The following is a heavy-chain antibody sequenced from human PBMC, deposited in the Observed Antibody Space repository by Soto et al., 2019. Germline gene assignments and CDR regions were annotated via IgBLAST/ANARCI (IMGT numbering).Heavy chain of an antibody. J-gene: IGHJ6*02. Sequence: SETLSLTCTASGGSISTSIYYGGWVRQPPGKGLERIGTIYQSGSTNYNPPLKSRVTISVDTSKNQFSLTLSSVTAADTAVYYCARGRSGYSYGYPDYYYYYGMDVWGQGTTVTVSS. V-gene: IGHV4-39*07. CDR2: IYQSGST. CDR1: GGSISTSIYY. CDR3: ARGRSGYSYGYPDYYYYYGMDV. D-gene: IGHD5-18*01.